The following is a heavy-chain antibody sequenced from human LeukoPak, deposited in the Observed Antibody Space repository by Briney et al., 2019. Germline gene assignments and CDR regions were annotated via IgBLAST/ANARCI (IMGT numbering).Heavy chain of an antibody. V-gene: IGHV1-2*02. D-gene: IGHD6-13*01. J-gene: IGHJ6*03. CDR2: INPNSGGT. CDR3: ARDSPLHYSSSWFHSQKNYYMDV. Sequence: ASVKVSCKASGYTFTGYYMHWVRQAPGQGLEWMGWINPNSGGTNYAQKFQGRVTMTRDTSISTAYMELNSLRAEDTAVYYCARDSPLHYSSSWFHSQKNYYMDVWGKGTTVAVSS. CDR1: GYTFTGYY.